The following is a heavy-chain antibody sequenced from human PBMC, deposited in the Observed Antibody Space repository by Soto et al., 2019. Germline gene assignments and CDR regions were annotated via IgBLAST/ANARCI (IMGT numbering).Heavy chain of an antibody. CDR2: IYYSGST. CDR1: GGSISSYY. CDR3: ARTGFGSGYYYDSSGYLSLFDY. V-gene: IGHV4-59*01. D-gene: IGHD3-22*01. J-gene: IGHJ4*02. Sequence: SETLSLTCTVSGGSISSYYWSWIRQPPGKVLEWIGYIYYSGSTNYNPSLKSRVTISVDTSKNQFSLKLSSVTAADTAVYYCARTGFGSGYYYDSSGYLSLFDYWGQGTLVTVSS.